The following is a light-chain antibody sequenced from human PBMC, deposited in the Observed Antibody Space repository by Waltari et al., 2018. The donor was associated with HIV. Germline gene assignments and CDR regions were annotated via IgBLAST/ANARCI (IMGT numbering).Light chain of an antibody. CDR1: SSNDGGYNY. J-gene: IGLJ2*01. Sequence: QSALTQPAAVSGSPGQSLTITCTGTSSNDGGYNYVSWYQQHPGKAPKLMIYDDSNRPAGVSNRFSGSKSGNTASLTISGLQAEDEADYYCSSYTSSSTLIFGGGTKLTVL. CDR3: SSYTSSSTLI. V-gene: IGLV2-14*01. CDR2: DDS.